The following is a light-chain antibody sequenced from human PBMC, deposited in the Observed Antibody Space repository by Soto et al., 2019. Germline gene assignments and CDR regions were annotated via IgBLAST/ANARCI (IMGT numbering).Light chain of an antibody. V-gene: IGLV2-8*01. J-gene: IGLJ1*01. CDR3: SSYAGTNXLYL. CDR2: EVT. CDR1: SSDVCAYNY. Sequence: SSLTQPPSASGSPAQSVTISCTGTSSDVCAYNYFYWYQQHPDRSPKLMIYEVTKRPSGVPDRFSGSKSGNTASLTVSGRQAEDEGDYYCSSYAGTNXLYLVGSGTKVXV.